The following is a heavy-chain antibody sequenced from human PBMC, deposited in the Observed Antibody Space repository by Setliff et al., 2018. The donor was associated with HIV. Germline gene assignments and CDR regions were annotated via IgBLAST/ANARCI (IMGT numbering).Heavy chain of an antibody. CDR1: GGSISSSSYY. CDR2: IYTSGST. CDR3: ASLNGIAVAGTRFTPQPSYYFDY. D-gene: IGHD6-19*01. V-gene: IGHV4-61*02. Sequence: PSETLSLTCTVSGGSISSSSYYWGWIRQPAGKGLEWIGRIYTSGSTNYNPSLQSRVTISLDTSKNQFSLKLSSVTAADTAVYYCASLNGIAVAGTRFTPQPSYYFDYWGQGTLVTVSS. J-gene: IGHJ4*02.